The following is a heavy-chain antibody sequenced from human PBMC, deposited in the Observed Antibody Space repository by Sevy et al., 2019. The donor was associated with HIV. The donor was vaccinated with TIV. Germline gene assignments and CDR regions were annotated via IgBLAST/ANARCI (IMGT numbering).Heavy chain of an antibody. CDR3: AGERCTGPHDH. Sequence: GGSLRLSCVASGFNFNIYSMSWVRQAPGKGLEWVSTLSFGCGRINHADSVKGRFTMSRDDSKKTVYLEMNSLRADGAAVYYCAGERCTGPHDHWGQGTLVTVSS. CDR2: LSFGCGRI. J-gene: IGHJ4*02. D-gene: IGHD2-8*02. CDR1: GFNFNIYS. V-gene: IGHV3-23*01.